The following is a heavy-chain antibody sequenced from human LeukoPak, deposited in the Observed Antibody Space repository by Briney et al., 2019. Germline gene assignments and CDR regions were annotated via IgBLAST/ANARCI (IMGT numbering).Heavy chain of an antibody. J-gene: IGHJ4*02. CDR1: GYTFTSYG. Sequence: GASVKVSCKASGYTFTSYGISWVRQAPGQGLEWMGWISAYNGNTHYAQKLQGRVTMTTDTSTSTVYMELRSLRSDDTAVYYCARVTGYMIEDYFDYWGQGTLVTVSS. CDR2: ISAYNGNT. CDR3: ARVTGYMIEDYFDY. V-gene: IGHV1-18*01. D-gene: IGHD3-22*01.